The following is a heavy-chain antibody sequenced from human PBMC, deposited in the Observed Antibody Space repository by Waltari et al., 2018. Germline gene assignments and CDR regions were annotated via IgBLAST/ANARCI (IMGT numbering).Heavy chain of an antibody. J-gene: IGHJ5*02. CDR3: ARYMYYYDSSGYSSKDRWFDP. D-gene: IGHD3-22*01. CDR2: IYSGGST. Sequence: EVQLVESGGGLVQPGGSLRLSCAASGFTVSRNYMSWVRQAQGKGLEWVSVIYSGGSTYYADSVKGRFTISRDNSKNTRYLQMNSLRAEDTAVYYCARYMYYYDSSGYSSKDRWFDPWGQGTLVTVSS. CDR1: GFTVSRNY. V-gene: IGHV3-66*01.